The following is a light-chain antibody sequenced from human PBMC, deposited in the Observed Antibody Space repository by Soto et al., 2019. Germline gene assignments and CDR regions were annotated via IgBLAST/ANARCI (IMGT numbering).Light chain of an antibody. CDR3: QQYASSPST. CDR1: QSVSSSY. Sequence: EIVLTQSPGTLSLSPGERATLSCRASQSVSSSYLAWYQHKPGQAPRLLIYGASSRATGIPDRFSGSGSGTDFTIAISRLEPEDFAVYYCQQYASSPSTFGPGTKVDIK. V-gene: IGKV3-20*01. J-gene: IGKJ3*01. CDR2: GAS.